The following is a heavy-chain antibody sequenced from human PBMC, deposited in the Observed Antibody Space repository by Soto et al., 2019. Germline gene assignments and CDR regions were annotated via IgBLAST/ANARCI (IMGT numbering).Heavy chain of an antibody. V-gene: IGHV1-3*01. CDR1: GYTFTSYA. Sequence: ASVKVSCKASGYTFTSYAMHWVRQAPGQRLEWMGWINAGNGNTKYSQKLQGRVTITRDTSASTAYKELSSLRSEDTAVYYCARVVFNDFLSGYYYPPPDNYYYYMDVWGKGTTVTVSS. CDR3: ARVVFNDFLSGYYYPPPDNYYYYMDV. CDR2: INAGNGNT. D-gene: IGHD3-3*01. J-gene: IGHJ6*03.